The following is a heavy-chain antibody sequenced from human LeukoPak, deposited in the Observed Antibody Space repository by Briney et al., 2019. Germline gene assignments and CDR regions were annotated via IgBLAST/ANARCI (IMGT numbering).Heavy chain of an antibody. V-gene: IGHV3-7*01. CDR2: IKQEGSEK. CDR1: GFTFRNYW. Sequence: GGSLRLSCAASGFTFRNYWMSWVRQAPGKGLEWVANIKQEGSEKYSVDSVKGRFTISRDNAANSLYLQMNSLSNEDTAVYYCASTQTFDYWGQGTLVTVSS. J-gene: IGHJ4*02. CDR3: ASTQTFDY.